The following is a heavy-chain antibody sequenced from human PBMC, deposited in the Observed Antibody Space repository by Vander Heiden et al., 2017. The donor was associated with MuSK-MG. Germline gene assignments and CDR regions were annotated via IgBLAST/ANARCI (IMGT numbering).Heavy chain of an antibody. CDR3: ASPTPQIVVGYRAFDI. CDR2: ISYDGSNK. J-gene: IGHJ3*02. V-gene: IGHV3-30*04. D-gene: IGHD2-15*01. CDR1: GFPFSSYA. Sequence: QVQLVESGGGVVQPGRSLRLSCAASGFPFSSYAMHWVRQAPGKGLEWVAVISYDGSNKYYADSVKGRFTISRDNSKNTLYLQMNSLRAEHTAVYYCASPTPQIVVGYRAFDIWGQGRMVNVSS.